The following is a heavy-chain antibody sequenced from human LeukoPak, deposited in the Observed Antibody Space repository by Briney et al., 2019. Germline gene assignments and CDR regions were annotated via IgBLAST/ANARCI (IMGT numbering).Heavy chain of an antibody. CDR1: GGSISSSSYY. CDR2: IYYSGST. CDR3: ARGTTVTTPGGFDP. J-gene: IGHJ5*02. Sequence: SETLSLTCTVSGGSISSSSYYWGWIRQPPGKGLEWIGSIYYSGSTYYNPSLKSRVTISVDTSKNQFSLKLNSVTAADTAVYYCARGTTVTTPGGFDPWGQGTLVTVSS. D-gene: IGHD4-17*01. V-gene: IGHV4-39*01.